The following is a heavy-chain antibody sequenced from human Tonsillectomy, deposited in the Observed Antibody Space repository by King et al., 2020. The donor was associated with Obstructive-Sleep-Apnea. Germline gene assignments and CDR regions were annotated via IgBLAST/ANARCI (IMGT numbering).Heavy chain of an antibody. CDR2: IGTAVDT. V-gene: IGHV3-13*01. CDR3: ARRTEAFDI. Sequence: QLVQSVGGLVQPGGSLRLSCASSGFTFSSYDMHWVRQATGKDLEWFSAIGTAVDTYYPGSVKGRFTISRENAKNSLYLQMNSLRAGDTAVYYCARRTEAFDIWGQGTMVTVSS. CDR1: GFTFSSYD. J-gene: IGHJ3*02.